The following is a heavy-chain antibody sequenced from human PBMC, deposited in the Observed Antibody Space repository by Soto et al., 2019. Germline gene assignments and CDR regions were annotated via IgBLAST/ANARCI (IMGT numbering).Heavy chain of an antibody. CDR2: MNPNSGNT. J-gene: IGHJ4*02. D-gene: IGHD1-1*01. Sequence: ASVKVSCKASGYTFTSYDINWVRQATGQGLEWMGWMNPNSGNTGYAQKFQGRVTMTRDTSISTAYMELNSLRAEDTAVYYCATIGTPFDYWGQGTLVTVSS. CDR1: GYTFTSYD. CDR3: ATIGTPFDY. V-gene: IGHV1-8*01.